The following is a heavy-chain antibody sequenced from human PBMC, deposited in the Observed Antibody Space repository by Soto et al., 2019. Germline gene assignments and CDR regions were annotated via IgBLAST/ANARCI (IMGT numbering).Heavy chain of an antibody. J-gene: IGHJ4*02. CDR2: IYYSGST. CDR1: GGSVSSGSYY. V-gene: IGHV4-61*01. Sequence: SETLSLTCTVSGGSVSSGSYYWSWIRQPPGKGLEWIGYIYYSGSTNYNPSLKSRVTISVDTSKNQFSLKLSSVTAADTAVYYCARAHYCSSTSCYMYYFDYWGQGTLVTVSS. D-gene: IGHD2-2*01. CDR3: ARAHYCSSTSCYMYYFDY.